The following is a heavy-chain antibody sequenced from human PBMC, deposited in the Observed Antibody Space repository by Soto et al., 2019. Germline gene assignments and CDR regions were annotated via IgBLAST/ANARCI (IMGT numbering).Heavy chain of an antibody. CDR3: ARVWFGEGDYYYYCMDV. CDR2: INHSGST. Sequence: QVQLQQWGAGLLKPSETLSLTCAVYGGSFSGYYWRWIRQPPGKGLEWIGEINHSGSTNYNPSLKSPVTISVDTSNNPFSLNLSSVTAADTAVYYCARVWFGEGDYYYYCMDVWGKGTTVTVSS. J-gene: IGHJ6*03. CDR1: GGSFSGYY. V-gene: IGHV4-34*01. D-gene: IGHD3-10*01.